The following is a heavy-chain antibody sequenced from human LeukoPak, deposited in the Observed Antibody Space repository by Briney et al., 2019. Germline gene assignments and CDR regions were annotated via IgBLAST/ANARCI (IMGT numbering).Heavy chain of an antibody. V-gene: IGHV3-48*01. CDR3: ARVPYYYDSSGFDY. Sequence: GGSLRLSCAGSEFTFRSYNMNWVRQAPGKGLEWLSYISSSSSTIYYVDSVKGRFTISRDNAKNSLYLQMNSLRAEDTAVYYCARVPYYYDSSGFDYWGQGTLVTVSS. D-gene: IGHD3-22*01. J-gene: IGHJ4*02. CDR1: EFTFRSYN. CDR2: ISSSSSTI.